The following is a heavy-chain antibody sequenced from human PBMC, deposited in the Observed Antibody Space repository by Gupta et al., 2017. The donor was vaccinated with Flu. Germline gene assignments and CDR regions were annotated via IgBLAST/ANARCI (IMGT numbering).Heavy chain of an antibody. Sequence: EVLLVESGGGWVRPGGSLKLSCAASGFDFDHFAMHWVRPVPGKGLEWVAGISWNSGSLGYAAPVKDRFIISRDNDRNSLYLELNTLRSEDTAFYYCTKNSESLLSLDSVFDYWGQGARVTVSS. CDR3: TKNSESLLSLDSVFDY. D-gene: IGHD3-3*01. CDR1: GFDFDHFA. J-gene: IGHJ4*02. CDR2: ISWNSGSL. V-gene: IGHV3-9*01.